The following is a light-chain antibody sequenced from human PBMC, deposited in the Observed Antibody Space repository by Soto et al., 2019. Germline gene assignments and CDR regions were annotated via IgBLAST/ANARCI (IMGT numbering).Light chain of an antibody. V-gene: IGKV1-5*03. Sequence: MQIRDSPCAAFAYVVDGVTIICRASQGISSWLAWYQQKPGKAPKLLIYKASTLKSGAPSRFSGSGSGTEFTLTISSLQPDDFATYYCQQDNSYSAAFGQGTKVEI. J-gene: IGKJ1*01. CDR2: KAS. CDR3: QQDNSYSAA. CDR1: QGISSW.